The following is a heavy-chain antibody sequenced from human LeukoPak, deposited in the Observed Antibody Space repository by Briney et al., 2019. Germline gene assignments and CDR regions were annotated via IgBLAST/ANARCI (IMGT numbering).Heavy chain of an antibody. J-gene: IGHJ4*02. Sequence: GESLKISCKGSGYSLTSYCIGWVRQTPAKGLEWMGLIYPGDSDTRYSPSFQGQVTISADKSISTAYLQWSSLKASDTAMYYCARQGSGIAAAEFGYWGQGTLVTVSS. CDR2: IYPGDSDT. CDR3: ARQGSGIAAAEFGY. V-gene: IGHV5-51*01. D-gene: IGHD6-13*01. CDR1: GYSLTSYC.